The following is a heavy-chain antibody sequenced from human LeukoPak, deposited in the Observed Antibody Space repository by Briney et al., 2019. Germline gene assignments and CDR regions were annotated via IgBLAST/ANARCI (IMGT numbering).Heavy chain of an antibody. D-gene: IGHD2-15*01. CDR2: ITSRGEST. V-gene: IGHV3-21*01. Sequence: GGSLRLSCAASGFTFSIYAMSWVRQAPGKGLQWVSSITSRGESTWYVDSVKGRFSISRDNAKNSLYLQMNSLRAEDTAVYYCARGSRGPYYYYYMDVWGKGTTVTVSS. J-gene: IGHJ6*03. CDR3: ARGSRGPYYYYYMDV. CDR1: GFTFSIYA.